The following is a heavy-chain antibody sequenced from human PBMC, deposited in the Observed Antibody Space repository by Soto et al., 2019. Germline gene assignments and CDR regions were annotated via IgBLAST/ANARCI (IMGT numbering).Heavy chain of an antibody. J-gene: IGHJ4*02. CDR2: ISYDGSNK. CDR3: AEEAAPFGVVNVEY. V-gene: IGHV3-30*18. Sequence: QVQLVESGGGVVQPGRSLRLSCAASGFTFSSYGMHWVRQAPGKGLEWVAVISYDGSNKYYADSVKGRFTISRDNSKNTLYLQMNSLRAEDTAVYYCAEEAAPFGVVNVEYWGQGTLVTVSS. D-gene: IGHD3-3*01. CDR1: GFTFSSYG.